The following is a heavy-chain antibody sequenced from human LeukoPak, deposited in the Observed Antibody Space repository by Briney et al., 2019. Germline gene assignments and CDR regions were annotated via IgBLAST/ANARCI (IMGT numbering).Heavy chain of an antibody. Sequence: GGSLRLSCAASGFTFSTFAMIWVRQPPGKGLEWVSYISSSGTTIYYADSVKGRFTISRDNAKNSLYLQMNTLRAEDTAVYYCARDRFSGSYPLDYWGQGTLVTVSS. CDR2: ISSSGTTI. V-gene: IGHV3-48*04. CDR3: ARDRFSGSYPLDY. CDR1: GFTFSTFA. J-gene: IGHJ4*02. D-gene: IGHD1-26*01.